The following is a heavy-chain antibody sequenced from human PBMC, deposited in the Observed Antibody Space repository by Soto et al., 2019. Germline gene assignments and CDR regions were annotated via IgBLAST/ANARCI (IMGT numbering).Heavy chain of an antibody. V-gene: IGHV3-30*18. CDR1: GFTFSRYG. CDR2: MSYDGSHK. CDR3: AKDPNDSSGSINWFDP. Sequence: QVQLVESGGGVVQPGRSPRLSCAASGFTFSRYGMHWVRQAPGKGLEWLTVMSYDGSHKQYADSVKGRFTISRDNSKNTLYLQMDSLTTEDTAVYYCAKDPNDSSGSINWFDPWGQGTLVTVSS. J-gene: IGHJ5*02. D-gene: IGHD3-22*01.